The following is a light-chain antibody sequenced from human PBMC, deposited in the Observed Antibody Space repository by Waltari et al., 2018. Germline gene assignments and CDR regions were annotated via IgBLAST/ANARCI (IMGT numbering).Light chain of an antibody. CDR3: QQYYQIPST. Sequence: DIVMTQSPDSLAVSLGERDTVKCKSSQSVLHSSNNKNYLAWYQQKPGQPPKLLIYWASTRESGVPDRFSGSGSGTDFTLTISSLQAEDVAIYYCQQYYQIPSTFGPGTKVDIK. CDR2: WAS. V-gene: IGKV4-1*01. CDR1: QSVLHSSNNKNY. J-gene: IGKJ3*01.